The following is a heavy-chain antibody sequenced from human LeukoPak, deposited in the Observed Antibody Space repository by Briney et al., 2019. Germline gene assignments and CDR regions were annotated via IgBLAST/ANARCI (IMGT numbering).Heavy chain of an antibody. Sequence: SETLSLTCSVSGASITTYSWNWLRQSPGKGLEWIGYFSLGETTSYTSSLKSRVTISRDTSKNQVSLKLTSVTAADTAVYYCARWDELNWAFGTWGPGTLVPVS. CDR3: ARWDELNWAFGT. CDR1: GASITTYS. V-gene: IGHV4-59*08. J-gene: IGHJ5*02. D-gene: IGHD1-26*01. CDR2: FSLGETT.